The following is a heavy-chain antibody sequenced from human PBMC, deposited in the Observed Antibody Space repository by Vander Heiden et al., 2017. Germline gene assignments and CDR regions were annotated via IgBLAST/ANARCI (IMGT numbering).Heavy chain of an antibody. CDR2: IDSDGSRT. Sequence: EVQLVESGGDLVQAGESLRRSCAACGFTFSNFWMHWVSQAPGKGLVWVARIDSDGSRTNYADSVKGRFTISRDNVKNTLYLQMNSLRAEDTAVYYCATLPLSTVVDHWGQGTLVTVSS. CDR1: GFTFSNFW. V-gene: IGHV3-74*01. CDR3: ATLPLSTVVDH. J-gene: IGHJ4*02.